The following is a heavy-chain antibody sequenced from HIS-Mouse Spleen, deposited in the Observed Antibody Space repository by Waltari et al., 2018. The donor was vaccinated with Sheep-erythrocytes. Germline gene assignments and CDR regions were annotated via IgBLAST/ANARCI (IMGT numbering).Heavy chain of an antibody. V-gene: IGHV4-39*01. Sequence: QLQLQESCPGLVKPSETLSLTCTVSGGSISSSSYYWGWIRQPPGKGLAWIGSIYYSGRPYYNPSLKSRVTISVDTSKHQFSLKLSSVTAADTAVYYCARHKDTAMVHFDYWGQGTLVTVSS. J-gene: IGHJ4*02. CDR1: GGSISSSSYY. CDR3: ARHKDTAMVHFDY. CDR2: IYYSGRP. D-gene: IGHD5-18*01.